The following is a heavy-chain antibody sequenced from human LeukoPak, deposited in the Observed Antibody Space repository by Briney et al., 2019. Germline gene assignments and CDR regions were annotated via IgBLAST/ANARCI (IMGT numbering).Heavy chain of an antibody. Sequence: GGSLRLSCAASGFTFSDYYMSWIRQAPGKGLEWVSYISTSGSTIYYADSVKGRFTISRDNAKNSLYLQMNSLRAEDTAVYYCARIPRGTYYHFDYWGQGTLVTVSS. CDR2: ISTSGSTI. CDR3: ARIPRGTYYHFDY. J-gene: IGHJ4*02. D-gene: IGHD1-26*01. CDR1: GFTFSDYY. V-gene: IGHV3-11*04.